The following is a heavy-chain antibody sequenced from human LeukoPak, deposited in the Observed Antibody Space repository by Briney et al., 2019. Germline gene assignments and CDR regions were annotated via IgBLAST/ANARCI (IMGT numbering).Heavy chain of an antibody. V-gene: IGHV4-34*01. D-gene: IGHD2/OR15-2a*01. CDR1: GGSFSGYY. J-gene: IGHJ5*02. CDR2: INHSGST. Sequence: SETLSLTCAVYGGSFSGYYWSWIRQPPGKGLEWIGEINHSGSTNYNPSLKSRVTISVDTSKNQFSLTLRSVTAADTAVYYCARGRVVLSMILFDPWGQGTPVTVSS. CDR3: ARGRVVLSMILFDP.